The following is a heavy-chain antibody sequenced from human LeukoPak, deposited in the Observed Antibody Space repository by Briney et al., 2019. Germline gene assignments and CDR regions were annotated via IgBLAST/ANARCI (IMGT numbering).Heavy chain of an antibody. J-gene: IGHJ4*02. V-gene: IGHV4-59*08. CDR1: GGSISSHY. D-gene: IGHD2-15*01. CDR2: IYYSGNT. CDR3: ATHGYCSGGSCFYAY. Sequence: SETLSLTCTVSGGSISSHYWSWIRQPPGKGLEWIGYIYYSGNTNYNPSLKSRVTISVDTSKNQFSLKLNSVTAADTAVYYCATHGYCSGGSCFYAYWGQGTLVTVSS.